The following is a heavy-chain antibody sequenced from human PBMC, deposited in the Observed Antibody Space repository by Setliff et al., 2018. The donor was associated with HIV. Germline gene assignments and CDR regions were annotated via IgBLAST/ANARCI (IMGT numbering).Heavy chain of an antibody. CDR3: ARGNYDTSDYYTNFYYYYMDV. CDR2: VYYSGST. V-gene: IGHV4-59*01. Sequence: PSETLSLTCTVSGDPISTYYWSWVRKPPGKGLEWIGYVYYSGSTSYSPSLRGQVTMSVDPSKNQLSLKLNSVTAADTAIYYCARGNYDTSDYYTNFYYYYMDVWGKGTAVTV. J-gene: IGHJ6*03. D-gene: IGHD3-22*01. CDR1: GDPISTYY.